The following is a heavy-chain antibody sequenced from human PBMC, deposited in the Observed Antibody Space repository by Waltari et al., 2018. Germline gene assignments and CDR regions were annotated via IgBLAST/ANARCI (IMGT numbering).Heavy chain of an antibody. D-gene: IGHD3-10*02. Sequence: QVQLVQSGAEVKKPGASVKVSCKASGYTFTSYDINWVRKATGQGLEWMGWIDPNSGNTGYAQKFQGRGTMTRNTSISSAYMELSSLRSEDTAVYYCARGLGVRLNDPAYWGQGTLVTVSS. CDR1: GYTFTSYD. V-gene: IGHV1-8*01. J-gene: IGHJ4*02. CDR2: IDPNSGNT. CDR3: ARGLGVRLNDPAY.